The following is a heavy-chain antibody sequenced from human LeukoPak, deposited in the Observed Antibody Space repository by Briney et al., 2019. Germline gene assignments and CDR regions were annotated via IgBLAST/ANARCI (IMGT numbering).Heavy chain of an antibody. D-gene: IGHD3-10*01. J-gene: IGHJ4*02. CDR3: AKVLNYYGSGYFDY. CDR1: GFTFSSYA. CDR2: ISGSGGST. Sequence: GGSLRLSCAASGFTFSSYAMSWVRQAPGKGLEWVSAISGSGGSTHYADSVKGQFTISRDNSKNTLYLQMNSLRAEDTAVYYCAKVLNYYGSGYFDYWGQGTLVTVSS. V-gene: IGHV3-23*01.